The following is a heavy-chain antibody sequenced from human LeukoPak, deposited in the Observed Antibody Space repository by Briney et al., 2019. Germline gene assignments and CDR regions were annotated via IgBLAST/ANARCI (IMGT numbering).Heavy chain of an antibody. Sequence: SETLSLTCTVSGGSISSSSYYWGWIRQPPGKGLEWIGSIYYSGSTYYNPSLKSRVTISVDTSKNQFSLKLSSVTAADTAVYYCATKLELLGYWGQGTLVTVSS. CDR2: IYYSGST. CDR1: GGSISSSSYY. V-gene: IGHV4-39*01. D-gene: IGHD1-7*01. CDR3: ATKLELLGY. J-gene: IGHJ4*02.